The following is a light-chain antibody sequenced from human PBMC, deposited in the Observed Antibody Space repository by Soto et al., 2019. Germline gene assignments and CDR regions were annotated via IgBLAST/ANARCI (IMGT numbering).Light chain of an antibody. Sequence: EIVMTQSPATLSVSPGERATLSCRASQSVSSNLAWYQQKPGQAPRLLIYGASTRATGIPARFSGSGSGTEFTLTISSLQSEDFAVYYCQQYNTWPPAITFVPGTKLDIK. J-gene: IGKJ3*01. V-gene: IGKV3-15*01. CDR3: QQYNTWPPAIT. CDR2: GAS. CDR1: QSVSSN.